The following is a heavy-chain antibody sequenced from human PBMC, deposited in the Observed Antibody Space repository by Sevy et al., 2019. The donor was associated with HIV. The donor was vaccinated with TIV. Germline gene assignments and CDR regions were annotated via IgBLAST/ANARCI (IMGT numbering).Heavy chain of an antibody. CDR2: VRSNTDGGTT. CDR1: GFTFSAVC. CDR3: TADPVYFL. J-gene: IGHJ4*02. V-gene: IGHV3-15*05. Sequence: GGSLRLSCAASGFTFSAVCMSWVRQAPGKGLEWVGRVRSNTDGGTTDYSAPVKGRFTISRDDSKHTLYLQMNNVKTEYKAVYYCTADPVYFLWGQGALVTVSS. D-gene: IGHD1-26*01.